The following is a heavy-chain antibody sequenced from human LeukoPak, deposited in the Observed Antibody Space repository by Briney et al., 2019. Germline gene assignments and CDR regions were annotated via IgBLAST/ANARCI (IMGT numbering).Heavy chain of an antibody. Sequence: GGSLRLSCAASGFTFSSYAMNWVRQAPGKGLEWVSYIRNSTNAIYYADSVRGRFTISRDNAKNSLYLQMNSLRAEDTAVYYCARAGGHRNGGYDYWGQGTLVTVSS. CDR3: ARAGGHRNGGYDY. V-gene: IGHV3-48*04. CDR2: IRNSTNAI. D-gene: IGHD5-12*01. J-gene: IGHJ4*02. CDR1: GFTFSSYA.